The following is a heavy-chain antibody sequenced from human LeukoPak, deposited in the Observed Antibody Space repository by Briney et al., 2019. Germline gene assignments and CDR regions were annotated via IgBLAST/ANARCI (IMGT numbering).Heavy chain of an antibody. V-gene: IGHV3-30*02. CDR2: IRYDGSNK. Sequence: GGSLRLSCAASGFTFSSYGMHWVRQAPGKGLEWVAFIRYDGSNKYYADSVKGRFTISRDNSKNTLYLQMNSLRAEDTAVYYCAKLHLLGYCSGGSCHPKAAWFDPWGQGTLVTVSS. J-gene: IGHJ5*02. CDR1: GFTFSSYG. D-gene: IGHD2-15*01. CDR3: AKLHLLGYCSGGSCHPKAAWFDP.